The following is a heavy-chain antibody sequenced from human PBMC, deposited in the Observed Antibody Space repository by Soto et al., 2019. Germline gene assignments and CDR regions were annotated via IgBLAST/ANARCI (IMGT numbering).Heavy chain of an antibody. V-gene: IGHV3-21*01. J-gene: IGHJ6*02. D-gene: IGHD3-9*01. CDR3: ARDSVDISPTYYYYYGMDV. CDR2: ISSSSSYI. CDR1: GFTFSSYS. Sequence: GGSLRLSCAASGFTFSSYSMNWVRQAPGKGLEWVSSISSSSSYIYYADSVKGRFTISRDNAKNSLYLQMNSLRAEDTAVYYCARDSVDISPTYYYYYGMDVWGQGTTVTVSS.